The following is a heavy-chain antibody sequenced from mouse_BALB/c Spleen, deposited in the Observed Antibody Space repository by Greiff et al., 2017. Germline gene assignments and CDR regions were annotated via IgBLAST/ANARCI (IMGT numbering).Heavy chain of an antibody. CDR3: ARGLGQDY. J-gene: IGHJ2*01. V-gene: IGHV1-7*01. Sequence: VQLQESGAELAKPGASVKMSCKASGYTFTSYWMHWVKQRPGQGLEWIGYINPSTGYTEYNQKFKDKATLTADKSSSTAYMQLSSLTSEDSAVYYCARGLGQDYWGQGTTLTVSS. CDR1: GYTFTSYW. D-gene: IGHD4-1*01. CDR2: INPSTGYT.